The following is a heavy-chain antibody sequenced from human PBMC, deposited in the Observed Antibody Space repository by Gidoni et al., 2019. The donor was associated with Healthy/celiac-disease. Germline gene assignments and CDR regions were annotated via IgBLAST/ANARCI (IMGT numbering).Heavy chain of an antibody. CDR3: ARGGEIRYFDWLPLPFDY. D-gene: IGHD3-9*01. Sequence: QVQLVESGGGLVKPGGSLRLSCAASGFTFSDYSLSWIRQAPGKGLEWVSYISSSSSYTNYADSVKGRFTISRDNAKNSLYLQMNSLRAEDTAVYYCARGGEIRYFDWLPLPFDYWGQGTLVTVSS. CDR1: GFTFSDYS. V-gene: IGHV3-11*06. J-gene: IGHJ4*02. CDR2: ISSSSSYT.